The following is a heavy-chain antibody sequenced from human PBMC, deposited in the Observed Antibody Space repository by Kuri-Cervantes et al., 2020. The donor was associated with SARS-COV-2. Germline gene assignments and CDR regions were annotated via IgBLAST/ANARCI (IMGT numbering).Heavy chain of an antibody. J-gene: IGHJ4*02. V-gene: IGHV3-7*01. D-gene: IGHD1-26*01. CDR3: ARDSYSGSYTRRIDY. Sequence: GESLKISCAASGFTFSSYWMSWVRQAPGKGLEWVANIKQDGSERFYVDSVKGRFTISRDNAKNSLYLQMDSLRVEDTAVYYCARDSYSGSYTRRIDYWGQGTLVTVSS. CDR1: GFTFSSYW. CDR2: IKQDGSER.